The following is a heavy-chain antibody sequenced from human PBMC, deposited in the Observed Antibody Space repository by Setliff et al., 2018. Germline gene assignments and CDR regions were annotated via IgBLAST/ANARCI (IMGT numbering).Heavy chain of an antibody. CDR3: ARDRGGASTRDH. D-gene: IGHD1-26*01. Sequence: GGSLRLSCVASGFTFDNYWMGWVRQPPGKGLEWVASIKPDGSETYYVDSVKGRFTVSRDNPKNSLYLQMSSLRAEDTAIYYCARDRGGASTRDHWGQGALVTVSS. V-gene: IGHV3-7*03. CDR2: IKPDGSET. J-gene: IGHJ4*02. CDR1: GFTFDNYW.